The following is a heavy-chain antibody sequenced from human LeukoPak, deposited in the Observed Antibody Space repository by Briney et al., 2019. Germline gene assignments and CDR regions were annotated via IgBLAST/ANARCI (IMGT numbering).Heavy chain of an antibody. Sequence: TGGSLRLSCAASGFTSSNYAMHWVRQAPGKGLEWVAVISDDGSNKYYGDSVKGRFTISRDNSKDTVYLQMNSLRAEDTAVYYCAKDRYSSGWYSDFDYWGQGTLVTVSS. D-gene: IGHD6-19*01. J-gene: IGHJ4*02. CDR3: AKDRYSSGWYSDFDY. CDR2: ISDDGSNK. V-gene: IGHV3-30*18. CDR1: GFTSSNYA.